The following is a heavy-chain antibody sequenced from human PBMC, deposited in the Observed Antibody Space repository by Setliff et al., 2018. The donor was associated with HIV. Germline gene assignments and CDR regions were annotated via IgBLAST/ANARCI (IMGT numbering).Heavy chain of an antibody. J-gene: IGHJ6*03. V-gene: IGHV3-23*01. Sequence: GGSLRLSCAASGFTFSHAWMTWVRQAPGKGLAWVSGISGSGISTYNADSVKGRFTISRDNSNNTLYLQMNSLRAEDTAVYYCAKSGYCGSSTCRNYFYYMDVWGKGTTVTVSS. CDR2: ISGSGIST. CDR1: GFTFSHA. CDR3: AKSGYCGSSTCRNYFYYMDV. D-gene: IGHD2-2*01.